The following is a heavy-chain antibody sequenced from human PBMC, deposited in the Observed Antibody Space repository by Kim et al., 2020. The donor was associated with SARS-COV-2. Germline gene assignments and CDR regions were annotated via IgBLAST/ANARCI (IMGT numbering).Heavy chain of an antibody. Sequence: ASVKVSCKASGYTFTSYGISWVRQAPGQGLEWMGWISAYNGNTNYAQKLQGRVTMTTDTSTSTAYMELRSLRSDDTAVYYCARALLYYDFWSGLTNRSGGMEVWGQGATVSVSS. CDR3: ARALLYYDFWSGLTNRSGGMEV. CDR2: ISAYNGNT. D-gene: IGHD3-3*01. V-gene: IGHV1-18*01. J-gene: IGHJ6*02. CDR1: GYTFTSYG.